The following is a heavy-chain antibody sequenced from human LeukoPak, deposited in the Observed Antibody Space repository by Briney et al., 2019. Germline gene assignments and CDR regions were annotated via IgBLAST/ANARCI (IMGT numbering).Heavy chain of an antibody. CDR3: AKSIAVAGFGGGRIFDY. V-gene: IGHV3-30*02. Sequence: GGSLRPSCAASGFSFSNYGLHWVRQAPGKGLEWVAFIRYDGSDRYYADSVKGRFTISRDNSKNTLYLQMNSLRVDDTDVYYCAKSIAVAGFGGGRIFDYWGQGTLVTVSS. CDR2: IRYDGSDR. D-gene: IGHD6-19*01. J-gene: IGHJ4*02. CDR1: GFSFSNYG.